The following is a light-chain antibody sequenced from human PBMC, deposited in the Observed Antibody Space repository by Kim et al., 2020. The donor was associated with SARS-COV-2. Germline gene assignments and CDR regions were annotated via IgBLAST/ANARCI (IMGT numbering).Light chain of an antibody. V-gene: IGLV2-14*04. Sequence: GQSIPISCTGTSSDIGAYNYLSWYKQYPGRAPNLMIYDVIKRPSGVSNRFSGSKSGNTASLTISGLQAEDEADYYCSSYRSSATYVFGTGTKVTVL. CDR1: SSDIGAYNY. CDR2: DVI. J-gene: IGLJ1*01. CDR3: SSYRSSATYV.